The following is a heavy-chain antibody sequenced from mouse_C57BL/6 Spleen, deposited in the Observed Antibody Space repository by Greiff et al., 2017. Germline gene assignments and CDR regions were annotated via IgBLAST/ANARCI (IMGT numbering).Heavy chain of an antibody. J-gene: IGHJ3*01. V-gene: IGHV3-6*01. Sequence: DVKLVESGPGFVKPSQSLSLTCSVTGYSITSGYFWNWIRPFPGNKLEWMGSISYDGSNTYNPSIKRRGCITRDTTKNKFFLKLNSVTTENTATYYCAREKYYGSSPSWCADWGQGTLVTVSA. CDR2: ISYDGSN. D-gene: IGHD1-1*01. CDR1: GYSITSGYF. CDR3: AREKYYGSSPSWCAD.